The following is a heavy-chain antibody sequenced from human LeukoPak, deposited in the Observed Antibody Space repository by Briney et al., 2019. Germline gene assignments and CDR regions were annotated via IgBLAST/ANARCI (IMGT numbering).Heavy chain of an antibody. CDR1: GGSISSGDYY. V-gene: IGHV4-30-4*01. J-gene: IGHJ5*02. Sequence: PSQTLSLTCTVSGGSISSGDYYWSWIRQPPGKGLEWIGYIYYSGSTYYNPSLKSRVTISVDTSKNQFSLKLSSVTAADTAVYYCARESSVNGGPYSWFDPWGQGTLVTVSS. CDR2: IYYSGST. CDR3: ARESSVNGGPYSWFDP. D-gene: IGHD1-1*01.